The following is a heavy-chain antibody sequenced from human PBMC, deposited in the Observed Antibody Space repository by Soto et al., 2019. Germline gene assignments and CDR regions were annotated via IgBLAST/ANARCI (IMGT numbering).Heavy chain of an antibody. CDR2: FYSSGSA. CDR1: GDSIRSYY. J-gene: IGHJ4*02. V-gene: IGHV4-4*07. CDR3: ARVAVAFTYYFDY. Sequence: SETLSLTCTVSGDSIRSYYWSWIRQPAGKGLEWIGRFYSSGSANYNPSLQSRVTMSIDTSKNQFSLKLTSVTAADTAVYFCARVAVAFTYYFDYSGQGTLVTVPQ. D-gene: IGHD6-19*01.